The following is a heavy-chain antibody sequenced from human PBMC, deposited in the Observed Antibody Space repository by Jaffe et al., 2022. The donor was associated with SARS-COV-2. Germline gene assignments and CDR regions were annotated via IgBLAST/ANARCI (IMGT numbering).Heavy chain of an antibody. J-gene: IGHJ5*02. Sequence: EVQLVESGGDLVKPGGSLRLSCAASGFDFSDAWLSWFRQSPGRGLEWVGRIKSKSDGGTEDYAAPVEGRFTISRDDSKNTLFLEMNSLKTEDTAMYYCSTTPWGTKATSGGVDWFDPWGQGTLVTVAS. V-gene: IGHV3-15*01. CDR1: GFDFSDAW. CDR3: STTPWGTKATSGGVDWFDP. D-gene: IGHD1-26*01. CDR2: IKSKSDGGTE.